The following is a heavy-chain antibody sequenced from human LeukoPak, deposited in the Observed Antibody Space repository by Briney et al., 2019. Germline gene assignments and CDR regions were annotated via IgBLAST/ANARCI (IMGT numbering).Heavy chain of an antibody. Sequence: ASVKVSCKASGYTFTSYDINWVRQATGQGLEWMGWMNPNSGNTGYAQKFQGRVTMTRNTSISTAYMELSSLRSEDTAVYYCATLQVHYDSSGSSPLDAFDIWGQGTMVTVSS. CDR1: GYTFTSYD. D-gene: IGHD3-22*01. J-gene: IGHJ3*02. CDR3: ATLQVHYDSSGSSPLDAFDI. CDR2: MNPNSGNT. V-gene: IGHV1-8*01.